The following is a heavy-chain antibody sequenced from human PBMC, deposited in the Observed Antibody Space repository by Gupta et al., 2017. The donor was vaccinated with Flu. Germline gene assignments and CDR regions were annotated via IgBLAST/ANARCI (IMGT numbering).Heavy chain of an antibody. CDR3: VKDGRQQQAHLGDSYCDP. D-gene: IGHD5-18*01. Sequence: GMTWVRQAPGKGLEWVSIIRGNGDDTDYADSVKGRFAISSDNSKTMLYLQMNSLSAEDTAVNYVVKDGRQQQAHLGDSYCDPLGQGNLVT. J-gene: IGHJ5*02. CDR2: IRGNGDDT. CDR1: G. V-gene: IGHV3-23*01.